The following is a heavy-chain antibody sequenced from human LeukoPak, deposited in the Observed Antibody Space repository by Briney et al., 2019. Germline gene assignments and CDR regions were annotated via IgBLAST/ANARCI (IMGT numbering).Heavy chain of an antibody. CDR2: INHSGAT. Sequence: PSETLSLTCGVTGGSSSEYYWTWIRQSPGKGLGWIGEINHSGATIYSPSLKSRATLSLDTSKNQFSLKVRSVTAADTAVYFCARGVRDGGFAGGRRVYFYYADVWGKGTTVIVSS. CDR3: ARGVRDGGFAGGRRVYFYYADV. D-gene: IGHD3-10*02. CDR1: GGSSSEYY. J-gene: IGHJ6*03. V-gene: IGHV4-34*01.